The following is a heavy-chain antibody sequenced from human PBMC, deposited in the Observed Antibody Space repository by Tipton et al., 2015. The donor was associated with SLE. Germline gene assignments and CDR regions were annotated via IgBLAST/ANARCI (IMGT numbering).Heavy chain of an antibody. D-gene: IGHD3-10*01. Sequence: TLSLTCTVSGGSISSHYWSWIRQPPGKGLEWIGYIYYSGSTNYNPSLKSRVTISVDTSKNQFSLKLSSVTAADTAVYYCARGAGGADYWGQGTLVTVSS. CDR1: GGSISSHY. J-gene: IGHJ4*02. CDR3: ARGAGGADY. V-gene: IGHV4-59*11. CDR2: IYYSGST.